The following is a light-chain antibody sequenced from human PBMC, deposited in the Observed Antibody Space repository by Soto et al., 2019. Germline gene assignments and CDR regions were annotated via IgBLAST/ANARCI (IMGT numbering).Light chain of an antibody. CDR3: RSYTSTSTVV. Sequence: QSALTQPASVSGSPGQSITIACTGTSSDVGGYNYVSWYQQHPGKAPKLMIYEVSNRPSGVSNRFSGSKSANTASLTISGLQAEDEADYYCRSYTSTSTVVFGGGTKLTVL. J-gene: IGLJ2*01. V-gene: IGLV2-14*01. CDR1: SSDVGGYNY. CDR2: EVS.